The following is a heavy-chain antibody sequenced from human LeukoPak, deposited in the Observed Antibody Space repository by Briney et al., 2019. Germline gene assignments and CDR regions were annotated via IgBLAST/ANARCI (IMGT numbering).Heavy chain of an antibody. CDR3: ARDWSGYSSSSGFDY. Sequence: GGSLRLSCAASGFTFSSYSMNWVRQAPGKGLEWVSYISSSSSTIYYADSVKGRFTISRDNAKNSLYLQMNSLRAEDTAVYYCARDWSGYSSSSGFDYWGQGTLVTVSS. CDR2: ISSSSSTI. CDR1: GFTFSSYS. V-gene: IGHV3-48*04. D-gene: IGHD6-6*01. J-gene: IGHJ4*02.